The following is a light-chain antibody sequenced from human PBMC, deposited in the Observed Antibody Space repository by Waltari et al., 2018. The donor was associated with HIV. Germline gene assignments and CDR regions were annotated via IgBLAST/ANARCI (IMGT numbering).Light chain of an antibody. Sequence: QSALTQPASVSGSPGQSITISCTGTSSDVGGYNYVSWYQQHPGKAPKLMIYDVSNLPSVVSNLFSGSKSGNTASLTISGLQAEDEADYYCSSYTSSSTLYVFGTGTKVTVL. CDR1: SSDVGGYNY. CDR3: SSYTSSSTLYV. J-gene: IGLJ1*01. V-gene: IGLV2-14*01. CDR2: DVS.